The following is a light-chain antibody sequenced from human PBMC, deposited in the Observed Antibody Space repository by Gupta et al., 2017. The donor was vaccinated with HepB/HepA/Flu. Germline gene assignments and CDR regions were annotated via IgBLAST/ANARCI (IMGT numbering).Light chain of an antibody. CDR2: GKN. Sequence: SSELTQDPAVSVALGQTVRITCQGDSLRSYYASWYQQKPGQAPVLVIYGKNNRPSGSPDRFSGSSSGTTASLTITGAQAEDEADYYCNSRDSSGNHLRVFGGGTKLTVL. CDR1: SLRSYY. V-gene: IGLV3-19*01. CDR3: NSRDSSGNHLRV. J-gene: IGLJ2*01.